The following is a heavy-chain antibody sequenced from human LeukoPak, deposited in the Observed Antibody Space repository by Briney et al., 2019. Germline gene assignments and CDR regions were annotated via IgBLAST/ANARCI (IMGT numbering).Heavy chain of an antibody. D-gene: IGHD6-13*01. Sequence: PSETLSLTCTVSGGSISSSSYYWGWIRQPPGKGLEWIGSIYYSGSTYYNPSLESRVTISVDTSKNQFSLKLSSVTAADTAVYYCARGSYSSPFDYWGQGTLVTVSS. CDR1: GGSISSSSYY. CDR2: IYYSGST. CDR3: ARGSYSSPFDY. V-gene: IGHV4-39*01. J-gene: IGHJ4*02.